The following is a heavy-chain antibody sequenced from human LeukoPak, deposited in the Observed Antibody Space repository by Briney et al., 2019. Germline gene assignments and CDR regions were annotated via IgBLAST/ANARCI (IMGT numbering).Heavy chain of an antibody. V-gene: IGHV4-59*08. Sequence: SETLSLTCTVSGGSISSYYWSWIQQPPGKGLEWIGYIYYSGSTNYNPSLKSRVTISVDTSKNQFSLRLNSVTAADTAVYYCARSQDWLRFHYWGQGTLVTVSS. CDR2: IYYSGST. D-gene: IGHD3-9*01. J-gene: IGHJ4*02. CDR1: GGSISSYY. CDR3: ARSQDWLRFHY.